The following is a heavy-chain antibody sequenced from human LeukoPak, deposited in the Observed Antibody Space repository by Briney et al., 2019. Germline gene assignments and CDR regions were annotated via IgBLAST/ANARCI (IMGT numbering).Heavy chain of an antibody. J-gene: IGHJ4*02. CDR1: GFTFSDSY. CDR2: ISGNSGDT. Sequence: PGGSPRLSCAASGFTFSDSYMTWVRQAPGKGLEWLSYISGNSGDTNYADSVKGRFTISRDNAKNSLYLQMNSLRVEDTAVYYCARDPRTVRIWGQGTLVTVSS. D-gene: IGHD1-1*01. CDR3: ARDPRTVRI. V-gene: IGHV3-11*06.